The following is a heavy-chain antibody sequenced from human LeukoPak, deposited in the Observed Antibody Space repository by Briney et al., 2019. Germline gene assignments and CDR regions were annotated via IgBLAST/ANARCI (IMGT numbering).Heavy chain of an antibody. D-gene: IGHD6-19*01. CDR3: ARGSGSGWPLDC. V-gene: IGHV3-53*01. CDR1: GVIVSRNF. Sequence: GGSLRLSCAASGVIVSRNFMSWVRQAPGKGLQWVAIMYAGGTTDYSDSVRGRFHISRDSSNNTLSLQINSLRAEDTVVYYCARGSGSGWPLDCWGQGALVTVSS. J-gene: IGHJ4*02. CDR2: MYAGGTT.